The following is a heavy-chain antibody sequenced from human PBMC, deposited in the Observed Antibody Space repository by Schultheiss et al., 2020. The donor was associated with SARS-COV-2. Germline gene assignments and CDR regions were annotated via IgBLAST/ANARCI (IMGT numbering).Heavy chain of an antibody. J-gene: IGHJ4*02. CDR3: ARGGPTGYGY. CDR2: INHSGST. V-gene: IGHV4-34*01. Sequence: SETLSLTCAVYGGSFSGYYWSWVRQAPGKGLEWIGEINHSGSTNYNPSLKSRVTISVDTSKNQFSLKLSSVTAADTAVYYCARGGPTGYGYWGQGTLVTVSS. CDR1: GGSFSGYY. D-gene: IGHD4-17*01.